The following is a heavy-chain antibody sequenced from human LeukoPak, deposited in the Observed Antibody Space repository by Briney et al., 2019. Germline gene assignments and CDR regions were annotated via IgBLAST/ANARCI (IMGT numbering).Heavy chain of an antibody. Sequence: ASVKVSCKASGYTFTSYHMHWVRQAPGQGLDWMGIINPSAGITTYAQKFQGRVAMTKDTSTSTVYMELSSLRSEDTAVYYCARSQYITMIVARLYQFGDWGQGTLVTVSS. CDR3: ARSQYITMIVARLYQFGD. J-gene: IGHJ4*02. CDR1: GYTFTSYH. D-gene: IGHD3-22*01. V-gene: IGHV1-46*01. CDR2: INPSAGIT.